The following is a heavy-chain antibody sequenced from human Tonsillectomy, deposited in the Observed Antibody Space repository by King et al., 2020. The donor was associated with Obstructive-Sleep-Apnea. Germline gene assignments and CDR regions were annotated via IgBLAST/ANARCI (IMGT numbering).Heavy chain of an antibody. CDR2: ISWDGVSA. Sequence: QLVQSGGVVVQPGGSLRLSCAASGFTFDDYAMHWVRQPPGKGLEWVSLISWDGVSAYYADSVKGRFTISRDNSKKSLYLQMNSLRAEDTALYYCAKDPTSGYSSGWYIDYWGQGTLVTVSS. CDR3: AKDPTSGYSSGWYIDY. CDR1: GFTFDDYA. D-gene: IGHD6-19*01. V-gene: IGHV3-43D*03. J-gene: IGHJ4*02.